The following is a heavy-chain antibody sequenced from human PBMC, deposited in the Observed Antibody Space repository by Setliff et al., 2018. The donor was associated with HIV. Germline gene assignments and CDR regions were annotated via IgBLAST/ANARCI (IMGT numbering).Heavy chain of an antibody. CDR3: VNSGYDGDYYYYYMDV. J-gene: IGHJ6*03. Sequence: SDTLSLTCSVSGGSVIKDNFYWGWIRQAPAKGLEWIGTLYDTGRTYYNPPLKSRVSIFVDTTKNEFSLTLRSVTAADTAVYFCVNSGYDGDYYYYYMDVWGKRTTVTVSS. CDR2: LYDTGRT. CDR1: GGSVIKDNFY. V-gene: IGHV4-39*01. D-gene: IGHD5-12*01.